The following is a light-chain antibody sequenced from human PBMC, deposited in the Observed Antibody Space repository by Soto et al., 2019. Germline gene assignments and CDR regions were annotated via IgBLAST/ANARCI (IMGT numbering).Light chain of an antibody. Sequence: DVVMTQSPLSLPVTLGRPASISCRSNQSLVHSDGIAYFSWFQQRPGRSPRRLIYKVSNWDSGVPARFSGSGSGTDFALKISRVEAEDVGVYYCMQGTHWPITFGQGTRLEIK. CDR3: MQGTHWPIT. V-gene: IGKV2-30*02. CDR2: KVS. CDR1: QSLVHSDGIAY. J-gene: IGKJ5*01.